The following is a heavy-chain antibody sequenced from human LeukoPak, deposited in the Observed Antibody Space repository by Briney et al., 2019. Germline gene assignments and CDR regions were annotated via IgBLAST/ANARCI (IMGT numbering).Heavy chain of an antibody. CDR2: ISSSSSTI. J-gene: IGHJ4*02. CDR3: ARTWNNGGWYVTFDY. CDR1: GFTFSTYS. V-gene: IGHV3-48*04. Sequence: PGGSLRLSCAASGFTFSTYSMNWVRQAPGKGLEWVSYISSSSSTIYYADSVKGRFTISRDNAGKSLFLQINSLRAEDTAVYYCARTWNNGGWYVTFDYWGQGTLVTVSS. D-gene: IGHD6-19*01.